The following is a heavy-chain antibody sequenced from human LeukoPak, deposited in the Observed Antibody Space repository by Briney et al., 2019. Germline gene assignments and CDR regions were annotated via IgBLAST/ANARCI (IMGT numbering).Heavy chain of an antibody. J-gene: IGHJ4*02. CDR2: IYYSGST. D-gene: IGHD3-9*01. V-gene: IGHV4-39*01. Sequence: SETLSLTCTVSGGSISSSSYYWGWIRQPPGKGLEWIGSIYYSGSTYYNPSLKSRVTISVDTSKNQFSLKLSSVTAADTAVYYCAITRRTLRYFDWLSGGVDYWGQGTLVTVSS. CDR3: AITRRTLRYFDWLSGGVDY. CDR1: GGSISSSSYY.